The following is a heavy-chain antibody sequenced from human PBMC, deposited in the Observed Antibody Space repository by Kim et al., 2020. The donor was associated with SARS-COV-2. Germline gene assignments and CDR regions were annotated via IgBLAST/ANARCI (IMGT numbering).Heavy chain of an antibody. D-gene: IGHD3-3*01. CDR1: GYTFTSFA. Sequence: ASVKVSCKASGYTFTSFAMNWVRQAPGQGLEWIGWINTNNGNPGYAQGFSGRFVFSLDTSVSTAYLQINSLKAEDIAVYYCARESFCNATNCYNGMDVWG. CDR2: INTNNGNP. CDR3: ARESFCNATNCYNGMDV. V-gene: IGHV7-4-1*02. J-gene: IGHJ6*02.